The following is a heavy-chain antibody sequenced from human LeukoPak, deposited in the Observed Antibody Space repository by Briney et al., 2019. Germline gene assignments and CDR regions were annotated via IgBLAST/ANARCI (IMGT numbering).Heavy chain of an antibody. D-gene: IGHD2-8*02. CDR1: GFTFDDYA. V-gene: IGHV3-9*01. CDR3: AKGASRDGGVSGA. Sequence: GGSLRPSCAASGFTFDDYAMHWVRHAPGKGLEWVSGMSWNSASIGYADSVKGRFTISRDNAKNSLYLQMSSLRAEDTALYYCAKGASRDGGVSGAWGQGTLVTVSS. CDR2: MSWNSASI. J-gene: IGHJ5*02.